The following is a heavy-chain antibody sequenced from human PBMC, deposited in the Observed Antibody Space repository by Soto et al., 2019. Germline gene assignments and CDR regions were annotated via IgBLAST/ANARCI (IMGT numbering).Heavy chain of an antibody. CDR2: TDDSGST. J-gene: IGHJ5*02. V-gene: IGHV4-59*01. CDR1: GGSIFGYF. CDR3: ARADRKWLDP. Sequence: QVQLQESGPGLVKPSETLSLTCTVSGGSIFGYFWSWIRQPPGKGLEWIGYTDDSGSTNYNPSRKSRVTFSVDTSRNQVSLRLTSVTAADTAVYYCARADRKWLDPWGQGALVTVSS.